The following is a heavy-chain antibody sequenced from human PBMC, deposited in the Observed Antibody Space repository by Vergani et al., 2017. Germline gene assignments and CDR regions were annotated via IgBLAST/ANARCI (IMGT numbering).Heavy chain of an antibody. CDR1: GFPFSRYA. Sequence: EVQLLESGGGLVQPGGSLRLSCAASGFPFSRYAMSWVRQAPGKGLEWVSAISGSGGSTYYADSVKGRFTISRDNSKNTLYLQMNSLRAEDTAVYYCAKFYWSSTSCQYFYDGMDVWGQGTTVTVSS. V-gene: IGHV3-23*01. CDR3: AKFYWSSTSCQYFYDGMDV. D-gene: IGHD2-2*01. CDR2: ISGSGGST. J-gene: IGHJ6*02.